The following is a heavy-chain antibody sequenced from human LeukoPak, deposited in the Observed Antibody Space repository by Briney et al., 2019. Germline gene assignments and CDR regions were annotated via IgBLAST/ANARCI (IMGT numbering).Heavy chain of an antibody. D-gene: IGHD1-14*01. CDR1: GGTFSSYA. J-gene: IGHJ4*02. CDR2: IIPIFGTA. CDR3: ARSFSPGDFDY. V-gene: IGHV1-69*13. Sequence: ASVKVSCKASGGTFSSYAISWVRQAPGQGLEWMGGIIPIFGTANYAQKFQGRVTITADESTSTAYMGLSSLRSEDTAVYYCARSFSPGDFDYWGQGTLVTVSS.